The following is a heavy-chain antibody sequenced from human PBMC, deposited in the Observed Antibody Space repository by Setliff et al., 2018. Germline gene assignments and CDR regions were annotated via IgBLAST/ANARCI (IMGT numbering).Heavy chain of an antibody. CDR1: GYTFTAYY. J-gene: IGHJ3*02. V-gene: IGHV1-46*03. Sequence: ASVKVSCKASGYTFTAYYMHWVRQAPGQGLEWMGYINPSGGLTRYAQKFQGRVTMTSDTSTNTVYLEVSSLRSEDTAVYFCARDRFYNSWSGTSITAPHDAFDIWGQGTMVTVS. D-gene: IGHD3-3*01. CDR3: ARDRFYNSWSGTSITAPHDAFDI. CDR2: INPSGGLT.